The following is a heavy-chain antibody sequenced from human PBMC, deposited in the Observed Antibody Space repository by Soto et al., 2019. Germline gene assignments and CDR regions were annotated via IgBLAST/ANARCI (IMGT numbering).Heavy chain of an antibody. Sequence: QVQLQESGPGLVKPSETLSLTCTVSGDSMTNYYWSWIRQPPGKGLEWIGYIYYSGSTNYNPSLKIRVTISVNTSKNHFSLKLSSVTAADTAVYYCARREYTYGDFDYWGQGTLVTVSS. J-gene: IGHJ4*02. CDR1: GDSMTNYY. CDR3: ARREYTYGDFDY. D-gene: IGHD5-18*01. CDR2: IYYSGST. V-gene: IGHV4-59*12.